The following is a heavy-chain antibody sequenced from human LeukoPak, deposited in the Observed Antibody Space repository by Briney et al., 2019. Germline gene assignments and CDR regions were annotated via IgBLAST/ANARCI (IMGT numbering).Heavy chain of an antibody. J-gene: IGHJ4*02. CDR2: LYAGGST. D-gene: IGHD4-11*01. Sequence: PGGSLRLSCAASGFTVSSHYLSWVRQAPGKGLEWVSFLYAGGSTFYADSVKGRFTISRDNSKNTLYLQMNSLRAEDTAVYFCARIGYSDYSFAYWGQGTLVTVSS. V-gene: IGHV3-53*01. CDR3: ARIGYSDYSFAY. CDR1: GFTVSSHY.